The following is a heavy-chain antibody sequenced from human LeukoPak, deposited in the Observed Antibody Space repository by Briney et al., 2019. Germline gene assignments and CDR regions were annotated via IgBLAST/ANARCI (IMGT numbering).Heavy chain of an antibody. V-gene: IGHV3-33*01. D-gene: IGHD1-20*01. Sequence: GGSLRPSCAASGFTFSSYGMHWVRQAPGKGLEWVAVIWYDGSNKYYADSVKGRFTISRDNSKNTLYLQMNSLRAEDTAVYYCARESSYNWNGRYFDYWGQGTLVTVSS. J-gene: IGHJ4*02. CDR2: IWYDGSNK. CDR3: ARESSYNWNGRYFDY. CDR1: GFTFSSYG.